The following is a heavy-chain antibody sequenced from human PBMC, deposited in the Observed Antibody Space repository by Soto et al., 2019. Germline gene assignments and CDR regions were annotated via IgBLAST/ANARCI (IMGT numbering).Heavy chain of an antibody. V-gene: IGHV1-8*01. CDR3: ARGNPVNFAGFDV. D-gene: IGHD3-16*02. J-gene: IGHJ6*02. CDR2: MNAKSGDT. Sequence: QAHLEQSGAELKRPGASVKVSCNASGYTFSDFDINWLRQASGQGPEWMGWMNAKSGDTFFPQRFQGKFNMTWDTSLSTAYMEVGSLTSADKAIYYCARGNPVNFAGFDVWGQGTTVAGSS. CDR1: GYTFSDFD.